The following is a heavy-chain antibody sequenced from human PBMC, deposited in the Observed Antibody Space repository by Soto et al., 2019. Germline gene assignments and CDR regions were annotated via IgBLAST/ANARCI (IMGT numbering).Heavy chain of an antibody. V-gene: IGHV3-30-3*01. CDR1: GFTFSSYA. J-gene: IGHJ6*02. CDR2: ISYDGSNK. D-gene: IGHD6-13*01. CDR3: ARGKVAAACTSRYYYAMDV. Sequence: QVQLVESGGGVVQPGRSLRLSCAASGFTFSSYAMHWVRQAPGKGLEWVAVISYDGSNKYYADSVKGRFTISRDNSKNTLYLQMNSLRSEDTAVYYCARGKVAAACTSRYYYAMDVWGQGTTVTVSS.